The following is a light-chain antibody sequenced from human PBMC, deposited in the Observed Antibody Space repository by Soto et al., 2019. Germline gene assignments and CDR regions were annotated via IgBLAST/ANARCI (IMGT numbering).Light chain of an antibody. J-gene: IGKJ2*02. CDR1: QSVNSN. V-gene: IGKV3-15*01. Sequence: EIVLTQSPGTLSLSPGEAAILSCRASQSVNSNYLAWYQQKPGQAPRLLFYGTSTRATGIPARFNGSGSGTEFTLTISSLQSEDFAIYYCQHYSIWPPRCTFGQGTKLQIK. CDR2: GTS. CDR3: QHYSIWPPRCT.